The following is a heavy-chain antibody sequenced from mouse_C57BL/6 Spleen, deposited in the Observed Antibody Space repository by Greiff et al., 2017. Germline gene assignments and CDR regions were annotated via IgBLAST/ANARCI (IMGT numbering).Heavy chain of an antibody. Sequence: QVQLQQSGPELVKPGASVKISCKASGYAFSSSWMNWVKQRPGKGLEWIGRIYPGDGDTNYNGKFKGKATLTADKSSSTAYMQLSSLTSEDSAVYFCAGSSSGYYFDYWGQGTTLTVSS. V-gene: IGHV1-82*01. J-gene: IGHJ2*01. D-gene: IGHD1-1*01. CDR1: GYAFSSSW. CDR3: AGSSSGYYFDY. CDR2: IYPGDGDT.